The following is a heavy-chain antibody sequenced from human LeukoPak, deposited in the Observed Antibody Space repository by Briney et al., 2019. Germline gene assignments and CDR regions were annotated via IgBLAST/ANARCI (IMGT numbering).Heavy chain of an antibody. CDR1: GYSISSGYY. CDR3: ARAAMVRGVTTSYYYYYMDV. J-gene: IGHJ6*03. Sequence: SETLSLTCAVSGYSISSGYYWGWIRQPPGKGLEWIGSIYHSGSTNYNPSLKSRVTISVDTSKNQFSLKLSSVTAADTAVYYCARAAMVRGVTTSYYYYYMDVWGKGTTVTVSS. D-gene: IGHD3-10*01. V-gene: IGHV4-38-2*01. CDR2: IYHSGST.